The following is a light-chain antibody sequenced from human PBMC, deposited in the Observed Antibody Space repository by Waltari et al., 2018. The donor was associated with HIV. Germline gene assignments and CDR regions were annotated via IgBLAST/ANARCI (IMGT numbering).Light chain of an antibody. V-gene: IGLV1-44*01. J-gene: IGLJ1*01. CDR3: AAWDDSLNGYV. CDR2: DNK. CDR1: SSNLGRNT. Sequence: QSVLTQPPSASGAPGQRVTISCSGRSSNLGRNTVNWYQQLPGTAPKLLIYDNKQRPSGVPDRFSGSKSGTSASLGISGLQSEDEADYYCAAWDDSLNGYVFGTGTKVTVL.